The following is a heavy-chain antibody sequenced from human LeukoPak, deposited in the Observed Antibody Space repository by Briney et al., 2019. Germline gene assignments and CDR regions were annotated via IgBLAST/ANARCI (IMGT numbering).Heavy chain of an antibody. CDR3: AKDGRRYSSGWHIDY. CDR1: GFTFDDYA. V-gene: IGHV3-9*03. CDR2: ISWNSGSI. J-gene: IGHJ4*02. Sequence: GGSLRLSCAASGFTFDDYAMHWVRQAPGKGLEWVSGISWNSGSIGYADSVKGRFTISRDNAKNSLYLQMNSLRAEDMALYYCAKDGRRYSSGWHIDYWGQGTLVTVSS. D-gene: IGHD6-19*01.